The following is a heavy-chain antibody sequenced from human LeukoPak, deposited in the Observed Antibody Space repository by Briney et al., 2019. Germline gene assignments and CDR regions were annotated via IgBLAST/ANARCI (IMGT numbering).Heavy chain of an antibody. J-gene: IGHJ3*02. Sequence: SETLSLTCTVSGGSIRSGGSYWSWIRQPPGKGLEWIGYIYHSGSTYYNPSLKSRVTISVDTSKNQFSLKLSSVTAADTAVYYCATANNGYCSSTSCYTGRGAFDIWGQGTMVTVSS. V-gene: IGHV4-30-2*03. CDR2: IYHSGST. CDR3: ATANNGYCSSTSCYTGRGAFDI. D-gene: IGHD2-2*02. CDR1: GGSIRSGGSY.